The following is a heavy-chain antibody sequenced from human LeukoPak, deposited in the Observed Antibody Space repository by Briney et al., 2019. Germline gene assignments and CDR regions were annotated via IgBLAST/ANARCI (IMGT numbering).Heavy chain of an antibody. V-gene: IGHV4-59*01. CDR1: GGSISSYY. J-gene: IGHJ4*02. Sequence: SQTLSLTCTVSGGSISSYYWSWIRQPPGKGLEWIGYIYYSGSTNYNPSLKSRVTISVDTSKNQFSLKLSSVTAADTAVYYCARGPGDTVTNVRFDYWGQGTLVTVSS. CDR2: IYYSGST. CDR3: ARGPGDTVTNVRFDY. D-gene: IGHD4-17*01.